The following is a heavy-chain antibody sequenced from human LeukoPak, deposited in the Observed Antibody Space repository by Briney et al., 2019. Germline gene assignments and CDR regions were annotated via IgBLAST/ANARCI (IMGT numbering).Heavy chain of an antibody. J-gene: IGHJ3*02. CDR1: GFTFSSYA. CDR3: VRGNEAAGMAFDI. D-gene: IGHD6-13*01. V-gene: IGHV3-30*04. CDR2: ISYDGSNK. Sequence: GGSLRLSCAASGFTFSSYAMHWVRQAPGKGLEWVAVISYDGSNKYYADSVKGRFTISRDNSKNTLYLQMNNLRAEDTAVYYCVRGNEAAGMAFDIWGQGTMVTVSS.